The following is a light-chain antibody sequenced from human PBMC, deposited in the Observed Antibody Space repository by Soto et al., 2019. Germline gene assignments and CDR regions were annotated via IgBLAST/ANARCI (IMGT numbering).Light chain of an antibody. V-gene: IGKV3-20*01. CDR3: QQYGSSLT. Sequence: EKVMTQSPGTPSLSPTKRATISRRASQSVNSDSLAWYQQKPGQAPRLLISGASTRATGIPDRFRGSGSGTDFTLTISRLEPEDFAVYWCQQYGSSLTFGQGTKVDIK. CDR2: GAS. J-gene: IGKJ1*01. CDR1: QSVNSDS.